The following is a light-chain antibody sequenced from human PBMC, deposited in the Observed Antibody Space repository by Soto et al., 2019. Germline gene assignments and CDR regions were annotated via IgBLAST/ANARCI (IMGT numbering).Light chain of an antibody. CDR3: GTWDSSLSAL. V-gene: IGLV1-51*01. J-gene: IGLJ3*02. Sequence: QSVLTQPPSVSAAPGQKVTISCSGNSSNIGDNYVSWYQQFPGTAPKLVIYDNDKRPSGIPDRFSGSKSGTSATLGITGLQTGDEADYYCGTWDSSLSALFGGGTKLTVL. CDR1: SSNIGDNY. CDR2: DND.